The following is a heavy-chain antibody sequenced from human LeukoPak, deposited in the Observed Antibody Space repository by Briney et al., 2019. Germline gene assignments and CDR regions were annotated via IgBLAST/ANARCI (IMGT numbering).Heavy chain of an antibody. Sequence: ASVKVSCKASGYTFTSYGISWVRQAPGQGLEWMGWISAYNGNTNYAQKLQGRVTMTTDTSTSTPYMELRSLRSDDTAVYYCARAATYYYGSGSYPNWFDPWGQGTLVTVSS. CDR2: ISAYNGNT. J-gene: IGHJ5*02. CDR3: ARAATYYYGSGSYPNWFDP. CDR1: GYTFTSYG. V-gene: IGHV1-18*01. D-gene: IGHD3-10*01.